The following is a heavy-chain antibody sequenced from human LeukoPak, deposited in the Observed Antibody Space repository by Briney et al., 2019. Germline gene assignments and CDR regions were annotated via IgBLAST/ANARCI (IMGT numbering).Heavy chain of an antibody. CDR3: ARDRYYYDSSGYYFQSNYYYYMDV. Sequence: ASVKVSCKASGYTFTSYDINWVRQATGQGLEWMVWMNPNSGNTGYAQKFQGRVTMTRNTSISTAYMELSSLRSEDTAVYYCARDRYYYDSSGYYFQSNYYYYMDVWGKGTTVTVSS. J-gene: IGHJ6*03. V-gene: IGHV1-8*01. CDR2: MNPNSGNT. D-gene: IGHD3-22*01. CDR1: GYTFTSYD.